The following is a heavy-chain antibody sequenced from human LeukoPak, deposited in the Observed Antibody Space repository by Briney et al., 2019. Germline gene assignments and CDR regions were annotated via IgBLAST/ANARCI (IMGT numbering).Heavy chain of an antibody. D-gene: IGHD2-21*01. CDR1: GSTFSSYG. CDR3: ASLGDTPNWA. J-gene: IGHJ5*02. CDR2: IRSSSTTI. V-gene: IGHV3-48*01. Sequence: RAGGSLRLSCAASGSTFSSYGMNWIRQAPGKGPEWVSYIRSSSTTIYYADSVQGRFTISRDNGKNSLYLQMNSLRADDTAVYYCASLGDTPNWAWGQGTLVTVSS.